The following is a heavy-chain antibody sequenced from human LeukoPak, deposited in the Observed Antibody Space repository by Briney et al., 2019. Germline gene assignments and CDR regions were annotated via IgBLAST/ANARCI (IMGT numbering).Heavy chain of an antibody. Sequence: PGGSLRLSCAASGFTFSNFGMAWVRQAPGKGLEWVSAIDASGRNTHYAGSVKGRFSISRDNSKNTLILQMNSLRVEDTAVYYCARVGLGPLGDFWSGYLNYWGQGTLVTVSS. CDR3: ARVGLGPLGDFWSGYLNY. D-gene: IGHD3-3*01. J-gene: IGHJ4*02. CDR1: GFTFSNFG. V-gene: IGHV3-23*01. CDR2: IDASGRNT.